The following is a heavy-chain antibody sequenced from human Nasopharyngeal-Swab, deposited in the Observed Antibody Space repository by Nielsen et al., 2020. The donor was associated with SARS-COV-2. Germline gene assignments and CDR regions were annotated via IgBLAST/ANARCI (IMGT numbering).Heavy chain of an antibody. CDR1: GFTVSSNY. Sequence: GGSLRLSCAASGFTVSSNYMNWVRQAPGKGLEWVSVFYSGGSTYHADSVKGRSTISRDNSKNTLYLQMNSLRAEDTAIYYCARGRQWAAAGDDALDIWGQGTMVTVSS. V-gene: IGHV3-66*01. CDR2: FYSGGST. J-gene: IGHJ3*02. CDR3: ARGRQWAAAGDDALDI. D-gene: IGHD6-13*01.